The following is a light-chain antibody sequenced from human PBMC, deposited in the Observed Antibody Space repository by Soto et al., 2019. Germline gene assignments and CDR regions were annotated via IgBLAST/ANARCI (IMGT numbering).Light chain of an antibody. CDR3: QHANSFLALT. CDR1: QDITSW. V-gene: IGKV1-12*01. CDR2: GAS. Sequence: DIQMTQSPSSVSASVGDRVTITCRASQDITSWLAWYQQKPGKAPKLLIYGASSLQSGVPSRFSGSGSGTDFSLTISSLQPEDSATYYCQHANSFLALTFGGGTKVEI. J-gene: IGKJ4*01.